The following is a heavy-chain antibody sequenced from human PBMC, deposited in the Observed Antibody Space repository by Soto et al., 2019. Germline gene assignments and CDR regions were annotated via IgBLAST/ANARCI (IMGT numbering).Heavy chain of an antibody. Sequence: QVQLQESGPGLVKPSETLSLTCTVSGGSISSYYWSWIRQPPGKGLEWIGYIYYSGSTNYNPSLKSRVTISADTSKNQFSLKLSSVTAADTAVYYCARSDGRYWGQGTLVTVSS. CDR1: GGSISSYY. CDR2: IYYSGST. V-gene: IGHV4-59*01. J-gene: IGHJ4*02. CDR3: ARSDGRY.